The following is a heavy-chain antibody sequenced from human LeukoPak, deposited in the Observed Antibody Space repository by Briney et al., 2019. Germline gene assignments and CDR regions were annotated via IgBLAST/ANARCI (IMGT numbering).Heavy chain of an antibody. CDR1: GGSISSSSYY. D-gene: IGHD3-22*01. CDR2: IYYIGST. Sequence: SETLSLTCTVSGGSISSSSYYWGWIRQPPGKGLEWIGNIYYIGSTYYNPSLKSRVTISVDTSKNQFSLKLSSVTAADTAVYYCARGVAYDSSGYYYVTYYYYMDVWGKGTTVTVSS. CDR3: ARGVAYDSSGYYYVTYYYYMDV. J-gene: IGHJ6*03. V-gene: IGHV4-39*01.